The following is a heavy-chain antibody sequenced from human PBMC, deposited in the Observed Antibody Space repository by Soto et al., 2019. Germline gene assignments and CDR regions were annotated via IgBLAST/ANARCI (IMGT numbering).Heavy chain of an antibody. CDR2: INPNTGDT. CDR1: GYPFTTYY. J-gene: IGHJ4*02. CDR3: ARVEKWLEPRRGNFDN. Sequence: QVQLVQSGPEVKQPGASVKVSCRASGYPFTTYYLHWVRQAPGQGLEWMGSINPNTGDTNYSQKFQGRFTLTRDTSTSTAYMALSRLTSDDTAVYYCARVEKWLEPRRGNFDNWGQGSLVTVSS. D-gene: IGHD6-19*01. V-gene: IGHV1-2*02.